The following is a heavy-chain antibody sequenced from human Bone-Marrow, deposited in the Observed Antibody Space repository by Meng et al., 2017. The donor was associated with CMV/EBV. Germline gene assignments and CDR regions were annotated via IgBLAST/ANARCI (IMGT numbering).Heavy chain of an antibody. CDR1: GYTFTGYY. J-gene: IGHJ4*02. V-gene: IGHV3-30*02. CDR2: IRYDGSNK. CDR3: AKGRFTMVRGVLDY. Sequence: SCKASGYTFTGYYMHWVRQAPGKGLEWVAFIRYDGSNKYYADSVKGRFTISRDNSKNTLYLQMNSLRAEDTAVYYCAKGRFTMVRGVLDYWGQGTLVTVSS. D-gene: IGHD3-10*01.